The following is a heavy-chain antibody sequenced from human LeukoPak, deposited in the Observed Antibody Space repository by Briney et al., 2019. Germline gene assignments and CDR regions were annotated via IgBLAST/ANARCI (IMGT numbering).Heavy chain of an antibody. D-gene: IGHD6-19*01. Sequence: PSETLSLTCTVSGGSISIYYLSSIRQPPGKGLEWIGNIYNSGTTNYNPSLESRVTISVDTSTNQPSLTVSSVTAAYTAVYYCAKATQWLAFDYWGQGTLVTVSS. CDR1: GGSISIYY. V-gene: IGHV4-59*01. CDR2: IYNSGTT. CDR3: AKATQWLAFDY. J-gene: IGHJ4*02.